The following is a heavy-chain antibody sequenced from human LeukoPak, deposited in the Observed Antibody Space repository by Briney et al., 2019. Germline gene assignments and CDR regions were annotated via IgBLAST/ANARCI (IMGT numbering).Heavy chain of an antibody. V-gene: IGHV3-48*03. CDR3: AELGITMIGGV. CDR2: ISSSGSTI. Sequence: GGSLRLSCAASGFTFFSYAMNWVRQAPGKGLEWVSYISSSGSTIYYADSVKGRFTISRDNAKNSLYLQMNSLRAEDTAVYYCAELGITMIGGVWGKGTTVTISS. CDR1: GFTFFSYA. J-gene: IGHJ6*04. D-gene: IGHD3-10*02.